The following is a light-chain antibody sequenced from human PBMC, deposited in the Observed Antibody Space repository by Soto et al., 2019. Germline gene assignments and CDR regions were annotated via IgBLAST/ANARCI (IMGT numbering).Light chain of an antibody. CDR1: QSVLYSSNNKNY. CDR3: QQYYSTPPT. V-gene: IGKV4-1*01. J-gene: IGKJ1*01. Sequence: EIVMTQSPDSLAVSLGERATINCKSSQSVLYSSNNKNYLAWYQQKPGQPPKLLIYWASTRESGVPDRFSGSGSGTDLTLTISSLQAEDVAVYYCQQYYSTPPTLGQGTKVDIK. CDR2: WAS.